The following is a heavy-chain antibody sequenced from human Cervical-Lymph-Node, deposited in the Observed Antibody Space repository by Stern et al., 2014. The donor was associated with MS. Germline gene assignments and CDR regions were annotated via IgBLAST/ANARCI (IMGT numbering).Heavy chain of an antibody. CDR1: GGSIGRYY. CDR3: TRDGRSSLSEYFQT. J-gene: IGHJ1*01. D-gene: IGHD6-6*01. CDR2: IYHNGNT. V-gene: IGHV4-59*01. Sequence: HVQLQESGPGLVKPSETLSLTRTVSGGSIGRYYWSLVRQPPGKSLEWIGYIYHNGNTNYNPSRKSRVSMSVDTSKNQFSLNLTSVTAADTAVYYCTRDGRSSLSEYFQTWGQGSLVTVSS.